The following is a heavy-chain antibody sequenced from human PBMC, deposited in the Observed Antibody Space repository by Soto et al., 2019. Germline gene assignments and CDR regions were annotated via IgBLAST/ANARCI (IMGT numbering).Heavy chain of an antibody. Sequence: YHRILKRKTPGKGLEWIGYIYYSGSTYYNPSLKSRVTISVDTSKNQFSLKLSSVTAADTAVYYCARDKLRFLEWPTPVYYYGMDVWGQGTTVTVSS. V-gene: IGHV4-30-4*08. D-gene: IGHD3-3*01. CDR2: IYYSGST. CDR1: YH. CDR3: ARDKLRFLEWPTPVYYYGMDV. J-gene: IGHJ6*02.